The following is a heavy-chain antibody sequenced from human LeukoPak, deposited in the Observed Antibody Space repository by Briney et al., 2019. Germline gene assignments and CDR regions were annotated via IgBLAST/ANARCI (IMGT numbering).Heavy chain of an antibody. CDR1: GGSISSSSYY. J-gene: IGHJ3*02. V-gene: IGHV4-39*01. Sequence: SETLSLTCTVSGGSISSSSYYWGWIRQPPGKGLEWIGSIYYSGGTSYNPSLKSRVTISVDTSKNQFSLKLSSVTAADTAVYYCARQGTAAAALDAFDIWGQGTMVTVSA. D-gene: IGHD6-13*01. CDR3: ARQGTAAAALDAFDI. CDR2: IYYSGGT.